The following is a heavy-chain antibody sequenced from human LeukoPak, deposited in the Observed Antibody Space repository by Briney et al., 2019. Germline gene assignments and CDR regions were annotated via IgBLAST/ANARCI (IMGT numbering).Heavy chain of an antibody. D-gene: IGHD3-22*01. V-gene: IGHV3-11*01. Sequence: GGSLRLSCTASGFRFSDNYMNWFRQTPGKGLGWLSYISHSGTTVQYADSVRGRFTVSRDNHKNTLYFQLNSLRVEDTALYFCARDGAYDDASGYRADFWGQGTLVTVSS. CDR3: ARDGAYDDASGYRADF. CDR2: ISHSGTTV. J-gene: IGHJ4*02. CDR1: GFRFSDNY.